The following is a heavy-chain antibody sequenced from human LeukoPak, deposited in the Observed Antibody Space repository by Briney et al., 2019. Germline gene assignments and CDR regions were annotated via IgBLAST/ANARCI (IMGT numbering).Heavy chain of an antibody. D-gene: IGHD3-10*01. Sequence: GGSLRLSCAASGFTFSSYSMNWVRQAPGKGLEWISYISRSGNTIYYADSVKGRFTTSRDNAKNSLYLQMDSLRVEDTAVYYCARVATMVRVPLDALDIWGQGTMVSVSS. CDR3: ARVATMVRVPLDALDI. J-gene: IGHJ3*02. CDR1: GFTFSSYS. CDR2: ISRSGNTI. V-gene: IGHV3-48*04.